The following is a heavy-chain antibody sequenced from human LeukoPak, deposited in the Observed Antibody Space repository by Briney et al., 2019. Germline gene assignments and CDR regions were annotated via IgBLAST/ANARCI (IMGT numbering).Heavy chain of an antibody. Sequence: SETLSLTCAVYGGSFSGYYWSWIRQPPGKGLEWIGEINHSGSTNYNPSLKSRVTISVDTSKNQFSLKLSSVTAADTAVYYCARELMTSGYDSGGYGYWGQGTLVTVSS. CDR2: INHSGST. D-gene: IGHD3-22*01. CDR1: GGSFSGYY. J-gene: IGHJ4*02. V-gene: IGHV4-34*01. CDR3: ARELMTSGYDSGGYGY.